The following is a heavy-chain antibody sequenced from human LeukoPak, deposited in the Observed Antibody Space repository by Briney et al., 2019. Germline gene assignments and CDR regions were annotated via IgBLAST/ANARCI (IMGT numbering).Heavy chain of an antibody. Sequence: GGSLRLSCAASGFTFSSYAVSWVRQAPGKGLEWVAVISYDGSNKYYADSVKGRFTISRDNSKNTLYLQMNSLRAEDTAVYHCAKDGLYYGSGASFFDCWGQGTLVTVSS. CDR2: ISYDGSNK. J-gene: IGHJ4*02. CDR3: AKDGLYYGSGASFFDC. V-gene: IGHV3-30*18. CDR1: GFTFSSYA. D-gene: IGHD3-10*01.